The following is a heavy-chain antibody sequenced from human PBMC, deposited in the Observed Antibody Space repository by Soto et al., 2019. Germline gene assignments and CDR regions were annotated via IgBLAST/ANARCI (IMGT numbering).Heavy chain of an antibody. CDR1: GGSISSYY. CDR3: ARVKFTAMVTYYYYYMDV. CDR2: IYYSGST. Sequence: SETLSLTCTVSGGSISSYYWSWIRQPPGKGLEWIGYIYYSGSTNYNPSLKSRVTISVDRSKNQFSLKLSSVTAADTAVYYCARVKFTAMVTYYYYYMDVWGKGTTVTVSS. D-gene: IGHD5-18*01. J-gene: IGHJ6*03. V-gene: IGHV4-59*01.